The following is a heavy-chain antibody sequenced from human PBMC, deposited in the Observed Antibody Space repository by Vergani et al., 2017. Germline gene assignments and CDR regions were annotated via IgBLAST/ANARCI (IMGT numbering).Heavy chain of an antibody. CDR2: IIPIFGTA. D-gene: IGHD2-21*02. CDR3: ARDPAYCGGDCYADPNGYFDL. Sequence: QVQLVQSGAEVKKPGSSVKVSCKASGGTFSSYAISWVRQAPGQGLEWMGGIIPIFGTANYAQKFQGRVTITADESTSTAYMELNSLRAEDTAVYYCARDPAYCGGDCYADPNGYFDLWGRGTLVTVSS. J-gene: IGHJ2*01. CDR1: GGTFSSYA. V-gene: IGHV1-69*01.